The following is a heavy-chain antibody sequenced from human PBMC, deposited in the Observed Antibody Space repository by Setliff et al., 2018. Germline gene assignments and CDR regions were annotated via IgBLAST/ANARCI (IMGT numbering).Heavy chain of an antibody. CDR2: ISGYNGNT. J-gene: IGHJ5*02. V-gene: IGHV1-18*03. CDR3: ARVRSPALLAITNNWFDP. D-gene: IGHD3-3*01. Sequence: ASVKVSCKASGYTFTSYGISWVRQAPGQGLEWMGWISGYNGNTNYAQNLQGRVTMTTDTSTSTAYMELRSLTSDDMAVYYCARVRSPALLAITNNWFDPWGQGTRGTV. CDR1: GYTFTSYG.